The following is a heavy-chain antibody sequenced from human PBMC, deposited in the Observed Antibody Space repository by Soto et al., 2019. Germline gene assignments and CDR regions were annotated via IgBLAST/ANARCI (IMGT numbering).Heavy chain of an antibody. J-gene: IGHJ3*02. CDR2: INPSGGST. V-gene: IGHV1-46*01. CDR3: AREGLLRRYAFDI. Sequence: ASVKVSCKASGYTFTSYYMHWVRQAPGQGLEWMGIINPSGGSTSYAQKFQGRVTMTRDTSTSTVYMELSSLRSEDTTVYYCAREGLLRRYAFDIWGQGTMVTVSS. CDR1: GYTFTSYY. D-gene: IGHD3-22*01.